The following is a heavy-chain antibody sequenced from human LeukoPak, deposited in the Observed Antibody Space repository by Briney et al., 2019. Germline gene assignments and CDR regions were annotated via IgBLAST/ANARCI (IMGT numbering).Heavy chain of an antibody. CDR2: IYYSGST. V-gene: IGHV4-59*01. CDR3: ARAILSGYPDS. CDR1: GGSISSYY. J-gene: IGHJ4*02. D-gene: IGHD3-3*01. Sequence: SETLSLTCTVSGGSISSYYWTWIRQPPGKGLEWIGYIYYSGSTNYNPSLKSRVTISLDTSKNQFSLKLSSVTAADTAVYYCARAILSGYPDSWGQGTLVIVFS.